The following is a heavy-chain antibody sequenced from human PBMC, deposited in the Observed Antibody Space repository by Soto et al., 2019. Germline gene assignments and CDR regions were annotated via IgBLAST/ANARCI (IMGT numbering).Heavy chain of an antibody. CDR1: GYTFTSYA. V-gene: IGHV1-18*01. CDR2: ISGYNGNT. D-gene: IGHD4-17*01. CDR3: AREYGNYGPDY. J-gene: IGHJ4*02. Sequence: ASVKVSCKASGYTFTSYAMHWVRQAPGQGLEWMGWISGYNGNTNYAQKLQGRVTMTSDTSTNTAYMELRSLRSDDTAVYYCAREYGNYGPDYWGQGTLVTVSS.